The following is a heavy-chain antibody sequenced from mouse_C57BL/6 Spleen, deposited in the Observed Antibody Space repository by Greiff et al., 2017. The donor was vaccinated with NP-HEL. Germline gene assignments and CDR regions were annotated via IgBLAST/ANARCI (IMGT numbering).Heavy chain of an antibody. CDR3: AREGLRRHFDV. CDR2: INYDGSST. D-gene: IGHD2-4*01. V-gene: IGHV5-16*01. J-gene: IGHJ1*03. CDR1: GFTFSDYY. Sequence: EVQLQESEGGLVQPGSSMKLSCTASGFTFSDYYMAWVRQVPEKGLEWVANINYDGSSTYYLDSLKSRFIISRDNAKNILYLQMSSLKSEDTATYYCAREGLRRHFDVWGTGTTVTVSS.